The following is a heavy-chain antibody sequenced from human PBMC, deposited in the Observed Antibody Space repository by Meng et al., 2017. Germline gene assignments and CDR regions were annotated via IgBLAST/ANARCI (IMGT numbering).Heavy chain of an antibody. D-gene: IGHD6-19*01. V-gene: IGHV1-18*01. CDR3: ARGGIAVAIDY. J-gene: IGHJ4*02. CDR1: GYTFSGYG. CDR2: ISAYNGNT. Sequence: QVCRGQSGVEVKKPGASVKVSGQASGYTFSGYGISWVLQAPGQGLEWMGWISAYNGNTNYAQKLQGRVTMTTDTSTSTAYMELRSLRSDDTAVYYCARGGIAVAIDYWGQGTLVTVSS.